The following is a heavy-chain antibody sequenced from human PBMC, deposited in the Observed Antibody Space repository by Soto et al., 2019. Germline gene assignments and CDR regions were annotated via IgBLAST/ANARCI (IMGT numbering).Heavy chain of an antibody. Sequence: GASVKVSCKVSGYTLTEFSMHWVRQAPGKGLEWMGGFDPEDGETIYAQKFQGRVTMTEDPSTDTAYMELSSLRSEDTAVYFCATDLATVRRRSDHWGQGTLVTVSS. J-gene: IGHJ5*02. D-gene: IGHD4-17*01. CDR3: ATDLATVRRRSDH. CDR1: GYTLTEFS. V-gene: IGHV1-24*01. CDR2: FDPEDGET.